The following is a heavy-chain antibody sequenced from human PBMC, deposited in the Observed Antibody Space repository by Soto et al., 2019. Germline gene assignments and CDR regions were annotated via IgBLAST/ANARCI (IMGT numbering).Heavy chain of an antibody. Sequence: SETLSLTCTVSGGSISSYYWSWIRQPPGKGLEWIGYICYSGSTNYNPSLKSRVTISVDTSKNQFSLKLSSVTAADTAVYYCARQSLIEQLNAFDIWGQGTMVTVSS. CDR2: ICYSGST. CDR3: ARQSLIEQLNAFDI. V-gene: IGHV4-59*08. J-gene: IGHJ3*02. CDR1: GGSISSYY. D-gene: IGHD6-13*01.